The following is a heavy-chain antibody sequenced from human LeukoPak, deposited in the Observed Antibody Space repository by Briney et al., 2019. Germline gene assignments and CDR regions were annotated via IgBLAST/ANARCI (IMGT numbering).Heavy chain of an antibody. D-gene: IGHD2-15*01. J-gene: IGHJ3*02. V-gene: IGHV3-48*02. CDR2: IRSSSSTI. CDR3: ARDSGYAFDT. CDR1: GFTLSSYR. Sequence: GGSLRLSCAASGFTLSSYRMNWVRQAPGKGLEWVSYIRSSSSTIYYADSVKGRFTISSDNAKNSLYLQMNTLRDEDTDVYFCARDSGYAFDTWGQGTMVTVSS.